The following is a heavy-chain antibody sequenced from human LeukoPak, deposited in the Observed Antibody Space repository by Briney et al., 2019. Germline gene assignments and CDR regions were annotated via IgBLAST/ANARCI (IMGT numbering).Heavy chain of an antibody. CDR1: GYTFTSYG. CDR2: ISAYNGNT. CDR3: ARIRSSSWGYYYYYYYMDV. V-gene: IGHV1-18*01. Sequence: ASVKVSCKASGYTFTSYGISWVRQAPGQGLEWMGWISAYNGNTNYAQKLQGRVTMTTDTSTSTAYMELRSLGSDDTAVYYCARIRSSSWGYYYYYYYMDVWGKGTTVTVSS. J-gene: IGHJ6*03. D-gene: IGHD6-13*01.